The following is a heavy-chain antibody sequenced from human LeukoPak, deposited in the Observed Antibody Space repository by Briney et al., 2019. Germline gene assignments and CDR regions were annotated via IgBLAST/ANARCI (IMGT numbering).Heavy chain of an antibody. CDR1: GFTFSSYA. CDR3: AKDSKVFFWSGYYPY. D-gene: IGHD3-3*01. Sequence: GGSLRLSCTASGFTFSSYAMSWVRLAPGKGLEWVSAISGSGGSTNYADSVKGRFTISRDNSKNTLYLQMNSLRAEDTAVYYCAKDSKVFFWSGYYPYWGQGTLVTVSS. CDR2: ISGSGGST. V-gene: IGHV3-23*01. J-gene: IGHJ4*02.